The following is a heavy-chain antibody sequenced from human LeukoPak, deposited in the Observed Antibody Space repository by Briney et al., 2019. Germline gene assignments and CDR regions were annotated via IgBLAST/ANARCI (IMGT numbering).Heavy chain of an antibody. D-gene: IGHD3-3*01. CDR2: ISGSGYYT. Sequence: GGSLRLSCAASGFAFSNFAMSWVRQAPGKGLEWVSAISGSGYYTYYVESVKGRFTISRDNSKNTLYLHMNSLRADGTAVYYCAKMEGQRLYDYCMDVWGRGTTVTVSS. CDR3: AKMEGQRLYDYCMDV. V-gene: IGHV3-23*01. J-gene: IGHJ6*03. CDR1: GFAFSNFA.